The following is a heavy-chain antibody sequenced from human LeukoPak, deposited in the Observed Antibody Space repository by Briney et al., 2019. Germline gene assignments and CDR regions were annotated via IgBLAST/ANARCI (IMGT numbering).Heavy chain of an antibody. CDR2: ISTTSSDI. Sequence: GSPRLSCTVSGFTFSSYSMDWVRQAPGKGLEWVSFISTTSSDIYYADSVRGRFTVSRENAKNSLYLQMNSLRAGDTAVYYCARAYRGYYGSGSYYNDAFDIWGQGTMVTVSS. CDR1: GFTFSSYS. J-gene: IGHJ3*02. CDR3: ARAYRGYYGSGSYYNDAFDI. D-gene: IGHD3-10*01. V-gene: IGHV3-21*01.